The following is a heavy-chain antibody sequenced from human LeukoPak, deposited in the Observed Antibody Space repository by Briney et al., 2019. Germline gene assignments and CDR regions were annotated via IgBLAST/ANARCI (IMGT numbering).Heavy chain of an antibody. D-gene: IGHD6-19*01. CDR3: ARASVAATSGSAFDI. J-gene: IGHJ3*02. V-gene: IGHV3-48*01. CDR2: ISSSSSTI. CDR1: GFTFSSYS. Sequence: PGGSLRLSCAASGFTFSSYSMNWVRQAPGKGLEWVSYISSSSSTIYYADSVKGRFTISRDNAKNSLYLQMNSLRAEDTAVYYCARASVAATSGSAFDIWGQGTIVTVSS.